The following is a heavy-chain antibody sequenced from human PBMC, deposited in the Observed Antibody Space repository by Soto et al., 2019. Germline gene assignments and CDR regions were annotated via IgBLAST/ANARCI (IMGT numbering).Heavy chain of an antibody. J-gene: IGHJ4*02. CDR1: GGSISSYY. V-gene: IGHV4-59*01. Sequence: LSLTCTVSGGSISSYYWSWIRQPPGKGLEWIGYIYYSGSTNYNPSLKSRVTISVDTSKNQFSLKLSSVTAADTAVYYCARVGYSYVFDYWGQGTLVTVSS. D-gene: IGHD5-18*01. CDR3: ARVGYSYVFDY. CDR2: IYYSGST.